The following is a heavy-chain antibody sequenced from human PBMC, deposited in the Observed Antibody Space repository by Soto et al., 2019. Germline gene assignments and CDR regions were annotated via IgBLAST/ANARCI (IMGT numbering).Heavy chain of an antibody. J-gene: IGHJ4*02. CDR1: GFTFSSYG. CDR2: VSYDGINK. Sequence: GGSLRLSCAASGFTFSSYGMHWVRQAPGKGLEWVAVVSYDGINKYYADSVKDRFTISRDNSRNSLYLQMNSLRAEDTAVYYCAKELYDILTGYHPFFDYWGQGTLVTVSS. V-gene: IGHV3-30*13. D-gene: IGHD3-9*01. CDR3: AKELYDILTGYHPFFDY.